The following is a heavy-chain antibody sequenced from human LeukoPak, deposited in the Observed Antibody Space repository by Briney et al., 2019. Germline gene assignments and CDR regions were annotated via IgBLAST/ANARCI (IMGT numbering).Heavy chain of an antibody. CDR3: ASGAVKPWLVYYYYMDV. D-gene: IGHD6-19*01. J-gene: IGHJ6*03. Sequence: SVKVSCKXSGGTFSSYAISWVRQTPGQGLEWMGGIIPIFGTANYAQKFQGRVTITADESTSTAYMELSSLRSEDTAVYYCASGAVKPWLVYYYYMDVWGKGTTVTVSS. CDR1: GGTFSSYA. V-gene: IGHV1-69*01. CDR2: IIPIFGTA.